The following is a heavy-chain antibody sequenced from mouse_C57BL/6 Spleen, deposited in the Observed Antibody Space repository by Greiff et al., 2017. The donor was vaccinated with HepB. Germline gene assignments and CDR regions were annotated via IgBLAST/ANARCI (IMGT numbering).Heavy chain of an antibody. V-gene: IGHV5-17*01. CDR2: ISSGSSTI. CDR3: ARGFDGYLGVYAMDY. D-gene: IGHD2-3*01. Sequence: EVQGVESGGGLVKPGGSLKLSCAASGFTFSDYGMHWVRQAPEKGLEWVAYISSGSSTIYYADTVKGRFTISRDNAKNTLFLQMTSLRSEDTAMYYCARGFDGYLGVYAMDYWGQGTSVTVSS. J-gene: IGHJ4*01. CDR1: GFTFSDYG.